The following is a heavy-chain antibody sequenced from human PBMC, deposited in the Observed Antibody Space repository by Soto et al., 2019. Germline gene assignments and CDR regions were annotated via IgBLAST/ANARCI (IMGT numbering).Heavy chain of an antibody. CDR2: ISGSGGST. D-gene: IGHD4-4*01. V-gene: IGHV3-23*01. Sequence: GGSLRLSCAASGFTFSSYAMSWVRQAPGKGLEWVSAISGSGGSTYYEDSMKGRFTISRDNSENTLYLQMNRLRAEDTAVYYCANDWDYSNSLPNDYWGQGTLVTVSS. CDR3: ANDWDYSNSLPNDY. J-gene: IGHJ4*02. CDR1: GFTFSSYA.